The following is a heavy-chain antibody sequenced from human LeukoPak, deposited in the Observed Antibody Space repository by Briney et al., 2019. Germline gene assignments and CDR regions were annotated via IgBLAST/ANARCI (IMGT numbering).Heavy chain of an antibody. Sequence: GGSLRLSCAASGFTFGHYGMNWDRQAPGKGLEWVSGISGGGGSTYNADSVKGRFTISRDISKNTLYLQMNNLRAEDTAVYYCAKAGGNWVSHFDSWGQGTLVTVSS. J-gene: IGHJ4*02. V-gene: IGHV3-23*01. D-gene: IGHD3-16*01. CDR1: GFTFGHYG. CDR2: ISGGGGST. CDR3: AKAGGNWVSHFDS.